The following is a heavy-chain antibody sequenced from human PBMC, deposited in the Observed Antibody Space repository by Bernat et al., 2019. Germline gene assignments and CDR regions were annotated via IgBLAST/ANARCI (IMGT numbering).Heavy chain of an antibody. D-gene: IGHD2-15*01. CDR1: GFTFSSYG. CDR2: IWYDGSNK. Sequence: QVQLVESGGGVVQPGRSLRLSCAASGFTFSSYGMHWVRQAPGKGLEWVAVIWYDGSNKYYADSAKGRFTISRDNSKNTLYLQMNSLRAEDTAVYYCARGSYCSGGSCYSMEAFDIWGQGTMVTVSS. CDR3: ARGSYCSGGSCYSMEAFDI. J-gene: IGHJ3*02. V-gene: IGHV3-33*01.